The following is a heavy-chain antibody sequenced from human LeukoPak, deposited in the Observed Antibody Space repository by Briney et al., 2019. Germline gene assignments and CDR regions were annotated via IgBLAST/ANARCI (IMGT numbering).Heavy chain of an antibody. J-gene: IGHJ4*01. CDR2: IKQDGSDK. V-gene: IGHV3-7*01. D-gene: IGHD6-13*01. CDR3: ARDGTAPGLYFDL. Sequence: GGSLRLSCEVPGFTFSVYWMNWVRQAPGRGLEWGASIKQDGSDKSCVESVKSRFTISRVNDKNSLYLQLSSLRVEDTAVYYCARDGTAPGLYFDLWGQGALVTVSS. CDR1: GFTFSVYW.